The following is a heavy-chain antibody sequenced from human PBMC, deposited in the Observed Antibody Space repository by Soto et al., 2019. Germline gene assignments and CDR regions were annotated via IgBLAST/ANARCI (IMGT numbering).Heavy chain of an antibody. Sequence: SETLSLTCSVSGGSVRSGSYYWTWIRQPPGKGLEWIGYIYQSGTTNYNASLKSRVTISIDTSKNQFFLKLNSVTAADTAVYYCARDSSGRHDYWGQGALVTVSS. J-gene: IGHJ4*02. CDR3: ARDSSGRHDY. D-gene: IGHD3-22*01. CDR2: IYQSGTT. V-gene: IGHV4-61*01. CDR1: GGSVRSGSYY.